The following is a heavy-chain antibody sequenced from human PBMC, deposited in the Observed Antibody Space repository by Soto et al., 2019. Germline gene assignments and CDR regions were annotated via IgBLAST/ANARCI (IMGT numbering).Heavy chain of an antibody. Sequence: GGSLRLSCATSGFTFSASAMHWVRQVSGKGLEWIARIRSKANNYATTYAALVKGRFTISRDDSENTVYLQMNSLKTEDTAIYYCAKQIYGGNSWGQGTLVTVSS. J-gene: IGHJ4*02. V-gene: IGHV3-73*01. D-gene: IGHD2-21*02. CDR1: GFTFSASA. CDR2: IRSKANNYAT. CDR3: AKQIYGGNS.